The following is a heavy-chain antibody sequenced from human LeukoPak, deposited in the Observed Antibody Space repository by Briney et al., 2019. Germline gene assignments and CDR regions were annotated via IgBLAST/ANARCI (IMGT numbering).Heavy chain of an antibody. Sequence: GGSLSLSCAASGFTFSNAWMSWVRQAPGKGLEWVGRIKSKTDGGTTDYAAPVKGRFTISRDDSKNTLYLQMNSLKTEDTAVYYCTTVMDYSNYRPLDYWGQGTLVTVSS. CDR3: TTVMDYSNYRPLDY. V-gene: IGHV3-15*01. D-gene: IGHD4-11*01. J-gene: IGHJ4*02. CDR1: GFTFSNAW. CDR2: IKSKTDGGTT.